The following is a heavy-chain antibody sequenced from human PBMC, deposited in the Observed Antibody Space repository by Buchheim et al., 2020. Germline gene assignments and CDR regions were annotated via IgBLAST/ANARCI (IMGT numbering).Heavy chain of an antibody. J-gene: IGHJ4*02. CDR2: IYPGYSGN. CDR3: ARGHTFGVRTPFDS. V-gene: IGHV5-51*01. CDR1: GYSFTSYW. D-gene: IGHD3-3*01. Sequence: EVQLVQSGVEVKKPGESLRISCKASGYSFTSYWIAWVRQMPGKGLEWMGIIYPGYSGNRYSPSFQGQVTISADRSISTAYLQWSSLKASDSAMYYCARGHTFGVRTPFDSWGQGSL.